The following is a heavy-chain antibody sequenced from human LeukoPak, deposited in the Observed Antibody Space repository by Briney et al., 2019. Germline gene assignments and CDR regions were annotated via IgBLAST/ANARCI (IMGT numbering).Heavy chain of an antibody. J-gene: IGHJ4*02. CDR3: ARVAGRLMGATHFDY. CDR2: ISAYNGNT. CDR1: GYTFTSYG. D-gene: IGHD1-26*01. Sequence: ASVKVSCKASGYTFTSYGISWVRQAPGQGLEWMGWISAYNGNTNYAQKLQGRVTMTTDTSTSTAYMELRSLRSDDTAVYYCARVAGRLMGATHFDYWGQGTLVTVSS. V-gene: IGHV1-18*01.